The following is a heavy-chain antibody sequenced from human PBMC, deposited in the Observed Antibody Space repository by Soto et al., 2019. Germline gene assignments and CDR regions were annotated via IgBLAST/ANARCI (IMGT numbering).Heavy chain of an antibody. CDR3: AGAEFMVATFVVG. V-gene: IGHV4-31*03. J-gene: IGHJ4*02. D-gene: IGHD5-12*01. CDR1: VGSISSGGYY. CDR2: IYYSGST. Sequence: QVQLQESGPGLVKPSQTLSLTCTVSVGSISSGGYYWSWIRQHPGKGLEWIGYIYYSGSTYYNPSLKSRVTISVDTSKNQFSLKLSSVTAADTPVYYCAGAEFMVATFVVGWGQGTLVTVSS.